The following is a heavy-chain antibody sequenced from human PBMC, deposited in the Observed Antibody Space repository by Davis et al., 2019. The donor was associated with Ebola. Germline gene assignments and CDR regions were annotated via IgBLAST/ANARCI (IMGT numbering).Heavy chain of an antibody. Sequence: GGSLRLSCAASGFNFGDYAMHWVRQTPGKGLEWVSLISGDGGSTYYADSVEGRFTISRDNSKNTLFLQMNSLRAEDTAIYYCAKRGGDFNYHGMDVWGQGTTVTVSS. V-gene: IGHV3-23*01. CDR2: ISGDGGST. CDR1: GFNFGDYA. J-gene: IGHJ6*02. D-gene: IGHD3-16*01. CDR3: AKRGGDFNYHGMDV.